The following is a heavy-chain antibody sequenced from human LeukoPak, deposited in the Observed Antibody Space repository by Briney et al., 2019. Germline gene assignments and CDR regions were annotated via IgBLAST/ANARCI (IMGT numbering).Heavy chain of an antibody. CDR3: ARDPSGVGTMIVVARRSYYFDY. CDR2: INPSGGST. V-gene: IGHV1-46*01. CDR1: GYTFINHW. J-gene: IGHJ4*02. Sequence: GASVKVSCKASGYTFINHWMHWVRQAPGQGLEWMGIINPSGGSTSYAQKFQGRVTMTRDTSTSTVYMELSSLRSEDTAVYYCARDPSGVGTMIVVARRSYYFDYWGQGTLVTVSS. D-gene: IGHD3-22*01.